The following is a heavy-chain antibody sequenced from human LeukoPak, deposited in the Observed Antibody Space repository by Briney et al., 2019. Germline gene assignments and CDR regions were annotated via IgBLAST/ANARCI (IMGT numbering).Heavy chain of an antibody. CDR3: AEGRYYDSSGYSYFDY. D-gene: IGHD3-22*01. J-gene: IGHJ4*01. CDR2: INHSGST. CDR1: GGSFSGYY. V-gene: IGHV4-34*01. Sequence: SETLSLTCAVYGGSFSGYYWSWIRQPPGKGLEWIGEINHSGSTNYNPSLKSRVTISVDTSKNQFSLKLSSVTAADTAVYYCAEGRYYDSSGYSYFDYWGQGTLVTVSS.